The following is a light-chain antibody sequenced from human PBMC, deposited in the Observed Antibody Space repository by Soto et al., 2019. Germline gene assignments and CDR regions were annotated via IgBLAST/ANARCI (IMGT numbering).Light chain of an antibody. V-gene: IGKV3D-20*02. CDR2: GAS. Sequence: EIVMTHSQGTLSLSPGDREKISCSALQSVSSSYLAWYQQKPGQAPRLLIYGASSRATGIPARFSGSGSGTDFTLTISSLEPEDFAVYYCQQRSNWPLWTFGQGTKVDIK. CDR3: QQRSNWPLWT. J-gene: IGKJ1*01. CDR1: QSVSSSY.